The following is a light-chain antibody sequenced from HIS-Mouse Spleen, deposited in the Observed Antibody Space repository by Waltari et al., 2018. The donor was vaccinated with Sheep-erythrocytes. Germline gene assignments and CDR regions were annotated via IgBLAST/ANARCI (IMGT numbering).Light chain of an antibody. V-gene: IGLV1-44*01. CDR2: SNN. CDR1: SSTLGSNT. J-gene: IGLJ3*02. CDR3: AAWDDSLNGVWV. Sequence: QSVLTQPPSASGTPGQRVTISCSGSSSTLGSNTVNWYQQLPGTAPKLLIYSNNQRPSGVPDRFSGSKSGTSASLAISGLQSEDEADYYCAAWDDSLNGVWVFGGGTKLTVL.